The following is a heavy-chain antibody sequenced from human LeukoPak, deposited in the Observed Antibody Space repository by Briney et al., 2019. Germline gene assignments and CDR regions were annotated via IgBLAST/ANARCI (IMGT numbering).Heavy chain of an antibody. D-gene: IGHD2-15*01. CDR3: ARDLPFGYSIDY. Sequence: GGSLRLSCVASGFTSNGYSMNWVRQAPGKGLEWISYINGRGDAIYYADFARGRFTISRDNAENSLFLQMSSLRVEDTALYYCARDLPFGYSIDYWGQGTPVTVSS. CDR1: GFTSNGYS. J-gene: IGHJ4*02. V-gene: IGHV3-48*01. CDR2: INGRGDAI.